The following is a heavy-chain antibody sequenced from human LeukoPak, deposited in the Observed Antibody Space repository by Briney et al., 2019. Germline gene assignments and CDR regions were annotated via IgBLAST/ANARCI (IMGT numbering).Heavy chain of an antibody. CDR1: GFTDSSKC. CDR3: ARAGPIDY. CDR2: IYTSGNT. J-gene: IGHJ4*02. V-gene: IGHV3-53*01. Sequence: GGSLRLSCAASGFTDSSKCMSWVRQDPGKGLEWLSVIYTSGNTYYADSVKGRFTISRDNSKNTLYLQMNSLRAEDTAVYYCARAGPIDYWGQGTLVTVSS.